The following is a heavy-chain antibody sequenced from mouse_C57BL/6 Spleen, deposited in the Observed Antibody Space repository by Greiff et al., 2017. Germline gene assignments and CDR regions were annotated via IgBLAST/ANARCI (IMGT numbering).Heavy chain of an antibody. CDR3: TRSYYGSSYWYFDV. CDR2: IDPETGGT. Sequence: QVQLQQSGAELVRPGASVTLSCKASGYTFTDYEMHWVKQTPLHGLEWIGAIDPETGGTAYNQKFKGKAILTADKSSSTAYMELRSLTSEDSAVYYCTRSYYGSSYWYFDVWGTGTTVTVSS. J-gene: IGHJ1*03. V-gene: IGHV1-15*01. CDR1: GYTFTDYE. D-gene: IGHD1-1*01.